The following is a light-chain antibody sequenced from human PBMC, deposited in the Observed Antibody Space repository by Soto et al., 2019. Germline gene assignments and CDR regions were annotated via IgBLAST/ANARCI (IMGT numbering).Light chain of an antibody. J-gene: IGKJ5*01. V-gene: IGKV1-39*01. CDR3: LESSSALT. CDR1: QSISRY. CDR2: LAS. Sequence: DIQMTQSPSTLSGSVGDRVTITCQASQSISRYLSWYQQKPGKAPKLLIYLASSLQSGVPSRFSGSGSGTDFTLTISSLQPEDLATYYCLESSSALTFGQGTRLEIK.